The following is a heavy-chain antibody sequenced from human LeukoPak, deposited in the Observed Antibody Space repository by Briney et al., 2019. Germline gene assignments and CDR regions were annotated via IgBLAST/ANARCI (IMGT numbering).Heavy chain of an antibody. Sequence: GGSLRLSCAASGFTVSSNYMSWVRQAPGKGLEWVSVIYSGGSTYYADSVKGRFTISRDNPKNTLYLQMNSLRAEDTAVYYCARGEYDSSGYYDYWGQGSLVTVCS. CDR1: GFTVSSNY. D-gene: IGHD3-22*01. CDR2: IYSGGST. CDR3: ARGEYDSSGYYDY. J-gene: IGHJ4*02. V-gene: IGHV3-53*01.